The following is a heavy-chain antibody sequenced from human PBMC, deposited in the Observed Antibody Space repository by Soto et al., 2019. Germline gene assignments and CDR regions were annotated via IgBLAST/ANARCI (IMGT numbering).Heavy chain of an antibody. V-gene: IGHV3-23*01. CDR2: ISGNGETT. Sequence: EVQVLESGGGLLQPGGSLRLSCVASGFTFNTHAMTWVRQGPGMGLEWTSSISGNGETTYYADSVKGCFTVSRDNSKNTLYLQMNSRRVEDTATYYCVKDWSGNKCPCMDVGGHGTTVTVSS. CDR3: VKDWSGNKCPCMDV. D-gene: IGHD3-3*01. J-gene: IGHJ6*02. CDR1: GFTFNTHA.